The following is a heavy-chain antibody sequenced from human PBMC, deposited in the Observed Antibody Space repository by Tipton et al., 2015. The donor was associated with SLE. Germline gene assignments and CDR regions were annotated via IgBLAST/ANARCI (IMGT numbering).Heavy chain of an antibody. CDR2: ISAYNGNT. CDR1: GYTFTSYG. J-gene: IGHJ4*02. V-gene: IGHV1-18*01. Sequence: QSGPEVKKPGASVKVSCKASGYTFTSYGISWVRQAPGQGLEWMGWISAYNGNTNYAQKLQGRVTMTTDTSTSTAYMELRSLRSDDTAVYYCAKKAAHFDWLSLPHYFDYWGRGTLVTVSS. D-gene: IGHD3-9*01. CDR3: AKKAAHFDWLSLPHYFDY.